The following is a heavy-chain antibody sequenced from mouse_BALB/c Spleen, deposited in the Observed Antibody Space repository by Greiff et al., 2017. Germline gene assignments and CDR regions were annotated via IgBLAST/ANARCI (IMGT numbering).Heavy chain of an antibody. J-gene: IGHJ3*01. CDR3: TIPLRRGFAY. CDR2: IRLKSNNYAT. Sequence: EVKVEESGGGLVQPGGSMKLSCVASGFTFSNYWMNWVRQSPEKGLEWVAEIRLKSNNYATHYAESVKGRFTISRDDSKSSVYLQMNNLRAEDTGIYYCTIPLRRGFAYWGQGTLVTVSA. CDR1: GFTFSNYW. D-gene: IGHD6-1*01. V-gene: IGHV6-6*02.